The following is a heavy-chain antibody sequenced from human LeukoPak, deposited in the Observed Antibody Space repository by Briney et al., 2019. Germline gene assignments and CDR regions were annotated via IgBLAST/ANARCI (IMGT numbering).Heavy chain of an antibody. CDR3: SRGTDAYKCGNS. Sequence: SETLSLTCAVYGGSFSGYYWTWIRQPPGKGLEWIGEIHYSGSINYNPSLKSRVTISADTSNNHFSLKVNSVTAADTAVYYCSRGTDAYKCGNSWGQGTPVTVSS. CDR1: GGSFSGYY. J-gene: IGHJ4*02. D-gene: IGHD5-24*01. V-gene: IGHV4-34*01. CDR2: IHYSGSI.